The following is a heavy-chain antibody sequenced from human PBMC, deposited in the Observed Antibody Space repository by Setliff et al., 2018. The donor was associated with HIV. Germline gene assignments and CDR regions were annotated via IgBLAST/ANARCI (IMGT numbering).Heavy chain of an antibody. CDR1: GFTFSSYG. CDR2: IWYDGSNK. V-gene: IGHV3-33*01. CDR3: ARDWVDTAMADDY. J-gene: IGHJ4*02. D-gene: IGHD5-18*01. Sequence: GGSLRLSCAASGFTFSSYGIHWVRQAPGKGLEWVALIWYDGSNKYYADSVKGRFTISRDNSKNTLYLQMSSLRAEDTAVYYCARDWVDTAMADDYWGQGTLVIVSS.